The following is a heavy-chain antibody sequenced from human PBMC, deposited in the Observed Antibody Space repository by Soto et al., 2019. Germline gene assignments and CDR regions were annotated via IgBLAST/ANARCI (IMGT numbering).Heavy chain of an antibody. Sequence: GGSLRLSCAASGFTFSSYSMNWVRQAPGKGLEWVSSISSSSSYIYYADSVKGRFTISRDNAKNSLYLQMNSLRAEDTAVYYCARVGSTSLYNAFDIWGQGTRVTVSS. CDR3: ARVGSTSLYNAFDI. J-gene: IGHJ3*02. D-gene: IGHD2-2*01. CDR1: GFTFSSYS. V-gene: IGHV3-21*01. CDR2: ISSSSSYI.